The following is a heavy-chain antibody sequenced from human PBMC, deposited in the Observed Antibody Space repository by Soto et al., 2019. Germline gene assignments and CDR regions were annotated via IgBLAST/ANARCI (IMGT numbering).Heavy chain of an antibody. D-gene: IGHD6-6*01. V-gene: IGHV1-69*01. Sequence: QVQLVQSGAEVKKRVSSVNVSCKAYGGTFSSDAISWVRQAPGRGLEWMGWIIPIFGTANYAQKFQGRVTITADESTSTAYMELSRLRSEDTAVYYCARVGQLVLDYWGQGTLVTVSS. J-gene: IGHJ4*02. CDR2: IIPIFGTA. CDR1: GGTFSSDA. CDR3: ARVGQLVLDY.